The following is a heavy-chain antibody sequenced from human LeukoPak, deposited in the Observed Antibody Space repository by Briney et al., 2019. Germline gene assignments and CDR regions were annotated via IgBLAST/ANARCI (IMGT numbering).Heavy chain of an antibody. CDR3: TRDHSSSLDY. J-gene: IGHJ4*02. CDR1: GFTFSSYW. D-gene: IGHD6-13*01. V-gene: IGHV3-74*01. Sequence: PGGSLRLSCAASGFTFSSYWMHWVRQAPGKGLVWVSRLNSDGSSTSYADSAKGRFTISRDNAKNTLYLQMNSLRAEDTAVYYCTRDHSSSLDYWGQGTLVTVSS. CDR2: LNSDGSST.